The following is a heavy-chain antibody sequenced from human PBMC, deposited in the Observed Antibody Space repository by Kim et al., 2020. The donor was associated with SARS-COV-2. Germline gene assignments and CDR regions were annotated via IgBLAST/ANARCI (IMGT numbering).Heavy chain of an antibody. CDR2: IYHSGST. Sequence: SETLSLTCTVSGYSISSGYYWGWIRQPPGKGLEWIGSIYHSGSTYYNPSLKSRVTISVDTSKNQFSLKLSSVTAADTAVYYCARAQGQWLVRGIFDYWGQGTLVTVSS. CDR3: ARAQGQWLVRGIFDY. J-gene: IGHJ4*02. CDR1: GYSISSGYY. V-gene: IGHV4-38-2*02. D-gene: IGHD6-19*01.